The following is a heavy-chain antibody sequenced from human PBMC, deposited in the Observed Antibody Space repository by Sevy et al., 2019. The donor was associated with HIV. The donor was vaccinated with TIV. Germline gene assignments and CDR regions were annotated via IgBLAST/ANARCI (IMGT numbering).Heavy chain of an antibody. V-gene: IGHV4-59*01. Sequence: QLPETLSLTCTVSGGSISSYYWSWIRQPPGKGLEWIGYIYYSGSTNYNPSLKSRVTISVDTSKNQFSLKLSSVTAADTAVYYWARGGGRGGYDEDAFDIWGQRTMVTVSS. CDR2: IYYSGST. CDR1: GGSISSYY. D-gene: IGHD5-12*01. CDR3: ARGGGRGGYDEDAFDI. J-gene: IGHJ3*02.